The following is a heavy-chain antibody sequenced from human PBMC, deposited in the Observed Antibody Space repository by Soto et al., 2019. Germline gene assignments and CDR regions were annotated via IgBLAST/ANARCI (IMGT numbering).Heavy chain of an antibody. CDR3: ARHLRYFDWLSKSRPYYYYGMDV. CDR2: INHSVST. D-gene: IGHD3-9*01. CDR1: GGYFIGYY. V-gene: IGHV4-34*01. J-gene: IGHJ6*02. Sequence: PSEPLSLTYAVYGGYFIGYYWSWIRQPPGKGLEWIGEINHSVSTNYNPSLKSRVTISVDTSKNQFSLKLSSVTAADTAVYYCARHLRYFDWLSKSRPYYYYGMDVWGQGTTVTVS.